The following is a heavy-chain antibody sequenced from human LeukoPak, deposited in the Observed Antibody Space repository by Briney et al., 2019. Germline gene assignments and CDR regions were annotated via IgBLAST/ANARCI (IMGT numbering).Heavy chain of an antibody. CDR3: ARQVRFEGVDY. V-gene: IGHV3-7*01. D-gene: IGHD3-3*01. J-gene: IGHJ4*02. Sequence: GGSLRLSCAASRFIFSSYWMSWVRQAPGKGLEWVANIKQDGSEKYYVDSVKGRFTISRDNAKNSLFLQMNSLRAEDTAVYYCARQVRFEGVDYGGQGTLVTVSS. CDR1: RFIFSSYW. CDR2: IKQDGSEK.